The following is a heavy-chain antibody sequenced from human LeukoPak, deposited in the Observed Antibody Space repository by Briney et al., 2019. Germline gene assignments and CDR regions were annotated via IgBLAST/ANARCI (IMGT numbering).Heavy chain of an antibody. D-gene: IGHD6-13*01. J-gene: IGHJ4*02. V-gene: IGHV4-61*02. CDR2: IYTSGST. Sequence: SETLALTCTASGGSISSGSYYWSWVRQPPGKGLEWIGRIYTSGSTNYNPSLKSRVTISVDTSKNQFSLKLSSVTAADTAVYYCARERIAAAGTLDYWGQGTLVTVSS. CDR1: GGSISSGSYY. CDR3: ARERIAAAGTLDY.